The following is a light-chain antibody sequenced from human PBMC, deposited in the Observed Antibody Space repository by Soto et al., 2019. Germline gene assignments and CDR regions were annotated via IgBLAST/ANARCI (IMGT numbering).Light chain of an antibody. V-gene: IGLV6-57*03. J-gene: IGLJ3*02. CDR1: SGSIASNY. Sequence: NFMLTQPHSVSESPGKTVTISCTRSSGSIASNYVQWYQQRPGSAPTTVIYEDNQRPSGVPDRFSGSIDSSSNSASLTIAGLKTEDEADYYCQSYYSSNPSVFGGGTQLTVL. CDR2: EDN. CDR3: QSYYSSNPSV.